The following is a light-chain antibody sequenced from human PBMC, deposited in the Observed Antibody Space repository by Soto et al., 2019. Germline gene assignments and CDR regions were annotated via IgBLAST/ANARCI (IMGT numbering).Light chain of an antibody. CDR1: QTITTW. CDR2: DAS. J-gene: IGKJ1*01. V-gene: IGKV1-5*01. CDR3: QQYTNTNNPWM. Sequence: DIQMTQSPSTLSASVGDRVTITFRSSQTITTWMAWYQQKPGKAPKLLAYDASTLQSGVATRLSGSGSGTEFTLIISGLQPEDSATYYCQQYTNTNNPWMFGQGTKVDIK.